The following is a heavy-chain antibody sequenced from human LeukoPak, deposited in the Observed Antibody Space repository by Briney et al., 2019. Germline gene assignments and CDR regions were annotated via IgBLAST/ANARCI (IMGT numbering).Heavy chain of an antibody. D-gene: IGHD3-3*01. V-gene: IGHV1-18*01. CDR1: GYTFTSYG. CDR3: ARVSVRFLEWLGLDFDY. J-gene: IGHJ4*02. CDR2: ISAYNGNT. Sequence: ASVKVSCKASGYTFTSYGISWVRQAPGQGLEWMGWISAYNGNTNYAQKLQGRVTMTTDTSTSTAYMELRSLRADDTAVYYCARVSVRFLEWLGLDFDYWGQGTLVTVSS.